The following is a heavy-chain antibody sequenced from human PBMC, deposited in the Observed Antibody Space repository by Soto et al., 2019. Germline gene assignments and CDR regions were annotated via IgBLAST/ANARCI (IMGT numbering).Heavy chain of an antibody. D-gene: IGHD3-22*01. CDR3: ARVSSSIVVVLDAFDI. CDR2: ISYDGSNK. CDR1: GFTFSSYA. J-gene: IGHJ3*02. V-gene: IGHV3-30-3*01. Sequence: LRLSCAASGFTFSSYAMHWVRQAPGKGLEWVAVISYDGSNKYYADSVKGRFTISRDNSKNTLYLQMNSLRAEDTAVYYCARVSSSIVVVLDAFDIWGQGTMVTVSS.